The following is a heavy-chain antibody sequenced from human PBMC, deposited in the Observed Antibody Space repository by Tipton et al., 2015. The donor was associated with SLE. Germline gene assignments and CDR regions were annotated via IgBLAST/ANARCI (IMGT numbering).Heavy chain of an antibody. V-gene: IGHV3-21*01. Sequence: SLRLSCAASGFTFSSYTMNWIRQAPGKGLEWVSSINTGGTSMFYADSLEGRFTISRDNSKNALYLQMNSLRVEDTAVYYCARDLKGRVGIVDYWGQGTLVTVSS. CDR2: INTGGTSM. D-gene: IGHD2-21*01. J-gene: IGHJ4*02. CDR1: GFTFSSYT. CDR3: ARDLKGRVGIVDY.